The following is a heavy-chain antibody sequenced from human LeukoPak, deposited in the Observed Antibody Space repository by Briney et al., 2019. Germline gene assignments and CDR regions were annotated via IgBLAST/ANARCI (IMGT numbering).Heavy chain of an antibody. CDR1: GGSISSYY. D-gene: IGHD6-19*01. CDR2: IYTSGST. V-gene: IGHV4-4*07. J-gene: IGHJ4*02. CDR3: AREIAVPDSWNFDY. Sequence: PSETLSLTCTVSGGSISSYYWSWIRQPAGKGLEWIGRIYTSGSTNYNPSLKSRVTMPVDTSKNQFSLKLSSVTAADTAVYYCAREIAVPDSWNFDYWGQGTLVTVSS.